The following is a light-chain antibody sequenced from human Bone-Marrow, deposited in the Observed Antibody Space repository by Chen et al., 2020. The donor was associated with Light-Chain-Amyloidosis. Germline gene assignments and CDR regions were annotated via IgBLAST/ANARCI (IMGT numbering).Light chain of an antibody. CDR3: SSYTITNALV. J-gene: IGLJ1*01. V-gene: IGLV2-14*01. Sequence: QSALTQPAYVSGSPGQSISLSCTGTSSDVGAYNHVSWYQQHPDKAPKLMIYEVTNRPSWVPDRFSGYKSDNTASLTISGLQTEDEADYFCSSYTITNALVFGSGSRVTVL. CDR2: EVT. CDR1: SSDVGAYNH.